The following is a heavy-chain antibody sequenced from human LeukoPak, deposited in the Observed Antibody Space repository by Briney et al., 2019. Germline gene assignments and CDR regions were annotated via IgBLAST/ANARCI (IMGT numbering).Heavy chain of an antibody. CDR2: IYYSGST. D-gene: IGHD3-10*01. Sequence: SETLSLTCTVSGGSISSYYWSRIRQPPGKGLEWIGYIYYSGSTNYNPSLKSRVTISVDTSKNQFSLKLSSVTAADTAVYYCAREGMVRGVTYHYYYGMDVWGQGTTVTVSS. CDR1: GGSISSYY. V-gene: IGHV4-59*01. CDR3: AREGMVRGVTYHYYYGMDV. J-gene: IGHJ6*02.